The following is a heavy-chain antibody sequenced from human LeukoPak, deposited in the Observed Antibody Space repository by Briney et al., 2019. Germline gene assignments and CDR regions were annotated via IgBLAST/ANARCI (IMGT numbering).Heavy chain of an antibody. Sequence: SETLSLTCTVSGGSFSGYFWSWIRQPPGKELEWIGCIYYSGNTNYNPSLKSRITISLDTSKNQFSLKLSSVTAADTAVYYCARGRVPAYWGQGTLVTVSS. D-gene: IGHD2-2*01. CDR3: ARGRVPAY. CDR2: IYYSGNT. V-gene: IGHV4-59*01. CDR1: GGSFSGYF. J-gene: IGHJ4*02.